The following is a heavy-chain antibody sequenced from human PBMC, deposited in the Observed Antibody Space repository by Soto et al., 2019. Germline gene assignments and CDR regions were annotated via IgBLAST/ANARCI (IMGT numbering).Heavy chain of an antibody. V-gene: IGHV1-69*02. CDR3: ASLYIVAAAPDNYGMDV. J-gene: IGHJ6*02. CDR1: GGTFSSYT. Sequence: ASVKVSCKASGGTFSSYTISWVRQAPGQGLEWMGRIIPILGIANYAQKFQGRVTITADKSTSTAYMELSSLRSEDTAVYYCASLYIVAAAPDNYGMDVWGQGTTVTVSS. D-gene: IGHD6-13*01. CDR2: IIPILGIA.